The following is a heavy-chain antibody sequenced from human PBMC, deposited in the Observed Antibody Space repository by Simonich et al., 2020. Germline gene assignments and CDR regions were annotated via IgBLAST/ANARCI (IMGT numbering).Heavy chain of an antibody. V-gene: IGHV4-59*01. D-gene: IGHD2-15*01. J-gene: IGHJ4*02. Sequence: QVQLQEPGPGLVKPSETLYLTCTVSGGPISVYYWSWIRQPPGKGLEWIGYIYYSGSTNYNPSLKSRVTISVDTSKNQFSLKLSSVTAADTAVYYCARGGLYFDYWGQGTLVTVSS. CDR3: ARGGLYFDY. CDR1: GGPISVYY. CDR2: IYYSGST.